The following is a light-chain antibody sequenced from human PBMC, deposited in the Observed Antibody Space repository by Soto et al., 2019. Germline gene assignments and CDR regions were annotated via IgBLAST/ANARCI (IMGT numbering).Light chain of an antibody. V-gene: IGLV1-40*01. CDR3: QSFDRSLMV. Sequence: QSALTQPPSVSGAPGQRVTISCTGSSSNIGAGYDVHWYQQLPGTAPKLLIYGNNNRPPGVPDRFSGSKSGTSASLGITGLQAEDEADYYCQSFDRSLMVFGTGTKVTVL. J-gene: IGLJ1*01. CDR2: GNN. CDR1: SSNIGAGYD.